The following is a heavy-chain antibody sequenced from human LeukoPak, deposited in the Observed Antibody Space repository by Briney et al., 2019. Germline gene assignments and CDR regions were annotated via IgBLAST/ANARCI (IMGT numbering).Heavy chain of an antibody. Sequence: PGGSLRLSCAASGFTLKSYAMSWVRHAPGKGLEWVSAISGSGDGTYYVDSVKGRFTISRDNSKNTLFLQMNSLSPEDAALYYCAKYAFAGAPVYDSWGQGTLVTVSS. J-gene: IGHJ5*01. CDR1: GFTLKSYA. D-gene: IGHD2/OR15-2a*01. V-gene: IGHV3-23*01. CDR2: ISGSGDGT. CDR3: AKYAFAGAPVYDS.